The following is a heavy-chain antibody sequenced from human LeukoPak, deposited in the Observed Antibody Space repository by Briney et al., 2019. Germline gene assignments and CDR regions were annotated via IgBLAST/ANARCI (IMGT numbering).Heavy chain of an antibody. Sequence: SETLSLTCTVSGGSISSYYWIWMRQPPGKGLEGIGYIYYSGSTYYNPSLQSRVNISVDTSKNQSSLKLSSVTAADTAVYYCARDRGVYQLPYFDYWGQGTLVTVSS. CDR2: IYYSGST. J-gene: IGHJ4*02. D-gene: IGHD2-2*01. V-gene: IGHV4-59*06. CDR1: GGSISSYY. CDR3: ARDRGVYQLPYFDY.